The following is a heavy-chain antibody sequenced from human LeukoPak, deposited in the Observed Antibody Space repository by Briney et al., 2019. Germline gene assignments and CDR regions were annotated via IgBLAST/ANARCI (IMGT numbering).Heavy chain of an antibody. CDR1: GGTFSSYA. CDR2: IIPIFGTA. D-gene: IGHD2-15*01. V-gene: IGHV1-69*13. Sequence: SVKVSCKASGGTFSSYAISWVRQAPGQGLEWMGGIIPIFGTANYAQKFQGRVTITADESTSTAYMELGSLRSEDTAVYYCARADCSGGSCYGDLDAFNIWGQGTMVTVSS. CDR3: ARADCSGGSCYGDLDAFNI. J-gene: IGHJ3*02.